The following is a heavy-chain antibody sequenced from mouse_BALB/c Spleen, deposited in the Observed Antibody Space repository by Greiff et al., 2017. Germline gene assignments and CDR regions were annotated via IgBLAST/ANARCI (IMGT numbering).Heavy chain of an antibody. CDR1: GYSFTGYN. CDR3: ARRYYGSSYWYFDV. D-gene: IGHD1-1*01. V-gene: IGHV1-39*01. J-gene: IGHJ1*01. Sequence: VQLKQSGPELVKPGASVKISCKASGYSFTGYNMNWVKQSTGKSLEWIGNIDPYYGGTSYNQKFKGKATLTVDKSSSTAYMQLKSLTSEDSAVYYCARRYYGSSYWYFDVWGAGTTVTVSS. CDR2: IDPYYGGT.